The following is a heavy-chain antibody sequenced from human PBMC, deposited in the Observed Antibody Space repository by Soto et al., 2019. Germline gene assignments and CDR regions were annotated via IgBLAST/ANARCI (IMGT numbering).Heavy chain of an antibody. D-gene: IGHD2-2*01. CDR3: ARGREDVVPAALPPGDYYFMDV. V-gene: IGHV4-34*01. J-gene: IGHJ6*03. CDR1: GGSFSGYY. CDR2: INHSGST. Sequence: QVQLQQWGAGLLKPSETLSLTCAVYGGSFSGYYWSWIRQPPGKGLEWIGEINHSGSTNYNPSLKRRVTISIDTSKNQFSLKLSSVTAADTAVYYCARGREDVVPAALPPGDYYFMDVWGKGTTVTVSS.